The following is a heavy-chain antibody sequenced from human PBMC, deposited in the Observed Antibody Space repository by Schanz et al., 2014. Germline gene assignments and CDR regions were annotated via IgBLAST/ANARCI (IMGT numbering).Heavy chain of an antibody. D-gene: IGHD3-9*01. CDR2: IWYNGSNK. J-gene: IGHJ4*02. V-gene: IGHV3-33*01. CDR1: GFTFSKYG. Sequence: QVQLVESGGGVVQPGRSLRLSCAASGFTFSKYGVHWVRQAPGKGLEWVAVIWYNGSNKYYADSVRGRFTISRDNSKNTLYLQMNNLRAEDTAVYYCAYYDVLTGFDYWGQGTQVTVSS. CDR3: AYYDVLTGFDY.